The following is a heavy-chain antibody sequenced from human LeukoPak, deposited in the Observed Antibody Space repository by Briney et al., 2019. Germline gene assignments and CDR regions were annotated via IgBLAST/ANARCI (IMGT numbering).Heavy chain of an antibody. CDR2: ISGTDDNT. Sequence: GGSLRLSCGASGFAFSSSTMSWVRQAPGKGLEWVSGISGTDDNTYYADSVKGRFTISRDNSKNTLYLQMNSLRAEDTAVYFCVKNGGVDYWGQGTLVTVSS. V-gene: IGHV3-23*01. J-gene: IGHJ4*02. CDR1: GFAFSSST. D-gene: IGHD3-10*01. CDR3: VKNGGVDY.